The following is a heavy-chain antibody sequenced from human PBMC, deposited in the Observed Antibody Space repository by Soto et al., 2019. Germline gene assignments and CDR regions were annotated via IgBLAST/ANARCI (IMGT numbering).Heavy chain of an antibody. J-gene: IGHJ4*02. CDR3: ARGGGDILTGPDDYFDY. Sequence: TSETLSLTCAVSGGSISSGGYSWSWIRQPPGKGLEWIGYIYHSGSTYYNPSLKSRVTISVDRSKNQFSLKLSSVTAADTAVYYCARGGGDILTGPDDYFDYWGQGTLVTVSS. CDR1: GGSISSGGYS. V-gene: IGHV4-30-2*01. D-gene: IGHD3-9*01. CDR2: IYHSGST.